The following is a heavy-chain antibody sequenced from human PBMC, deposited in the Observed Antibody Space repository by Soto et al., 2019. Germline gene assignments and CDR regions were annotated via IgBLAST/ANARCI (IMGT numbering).Heavy chain of an antibody. CDR1: GFTFGDYA. CDR3: PRDHQQWLVRISWYFDN. V-gene: IGHV3-49*04. D-gene: IGHD6-19*01. CDR2: IRSKAYGGTT. Sequence: PGGSLRLSCTASGFTFGDYAMSWVRQAPGKGLEWVGFIRSKAYGGTTEYAASVKGRFTISRDDSKSIAYLQMNSLKTEDTAVYYCPRDHQQWLVRISWYFDNWGQQTLVTVSS. J-gene: IGHJ4*02.